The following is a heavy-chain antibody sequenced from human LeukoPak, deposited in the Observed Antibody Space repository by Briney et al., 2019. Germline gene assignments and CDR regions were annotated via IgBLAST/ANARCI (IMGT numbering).Heavy chain of an antibody. CDR3: ARGYYDSSGYYNFDY. CDR1: GYTFTGYY. V-gene: IGHV1-2*02. J-gene: IGHJ4*02. CDR2: INPNSGGT. D-gene: IGHD3-22*01. Sequence: ASVKVSCKASGYTFTGYYMHWVRQAPGQGLEWMGWINPNSGGTNYAQKFQGRVTMTRDTSISTAYMGLSRLRSDDTAVYYCARGYYDSSGYYNFDYWGQGTLVTVSS.